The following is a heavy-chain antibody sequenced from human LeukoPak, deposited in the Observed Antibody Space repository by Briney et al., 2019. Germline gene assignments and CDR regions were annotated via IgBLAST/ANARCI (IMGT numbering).Heavy chain of an antibody. CDR3: ARGATAGFDY. D-gene: IGHD1-26*01. J-gene: IGHJ4*02. CDR1: GYTFTGYY. Sequence: GESLKISCKGSGYTFTGYYMHWVRQAPGQGLEWMGWINPNSGGTNYAQKFQGRVTMTRDTSISTAYMELSRLRSDDTAVYYCARGATAGFDYWGQGTLVTVSS. CDR2: INPNSGGT. V-gene: IGHV1-2*02.